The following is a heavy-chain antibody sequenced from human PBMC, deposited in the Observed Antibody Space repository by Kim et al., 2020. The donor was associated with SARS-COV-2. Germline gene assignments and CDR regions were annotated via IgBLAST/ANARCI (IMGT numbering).Heavy chain of an antibody. D-gene: IGHD3-10*01. CDR1: GFTFSSYA. J-gene: IGHJ4*02. V-gene: IGHV3-30*04. CDR3: PFGELSR. CDR2: ISYDGSNK. Sequence: GGSLRLSCAASGFTFSSYAMHWVRQAPGKGLEWVAVISYDGSNKYYADSVKGRFTISRDNSKNTLYLQMNSLRAEDTAVYYCPFGELSRWGQGTLVTVSS.